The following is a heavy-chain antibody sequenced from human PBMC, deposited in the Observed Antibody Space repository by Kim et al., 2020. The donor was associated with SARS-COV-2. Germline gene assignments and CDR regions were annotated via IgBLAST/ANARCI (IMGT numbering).Heavy chain of an antibody. CDR2: ISGSGGST. J-gene: IGHJ4*02. CDR1: GFTFSSYA. Sequence: GGSLRLSCAASGFTFSSYAMSWVRQAPGKGLEWVSAISGSGGSTYYADSVKGRFTISRDNSKNTLYLQMNSLRAEDTAVYYCAKDGPQTIYDSSGYSDYWGQGTLVTVSS. CDR3: AKDGPQTIYDSSGYSDY. D-gene: IGHD3-22*01. V-gene: IGHV3-23*01.